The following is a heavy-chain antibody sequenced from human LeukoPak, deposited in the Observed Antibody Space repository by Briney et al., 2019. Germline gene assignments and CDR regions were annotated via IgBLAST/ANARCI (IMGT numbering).Heavy chain of an antibody. Sequence: SETVSLTCTVSGGSISSSSYYWGWIRQPPGKGLEWIGSIYYSGSTYYNPSLKSRVTISVDTSKNQFSLKLSSVTAADTAVYYCARVNALDYDFWSGYPDYWAREPWSPSPQ. CDR1: GGSISSSSYY. D-gene: IGHD3-3*01. V-gene: IGHV4-39*01. CDR2: IYYSGST. J-gene: IGHJ4*02. CDR3: ARVNALDYDFWSGYPDY.